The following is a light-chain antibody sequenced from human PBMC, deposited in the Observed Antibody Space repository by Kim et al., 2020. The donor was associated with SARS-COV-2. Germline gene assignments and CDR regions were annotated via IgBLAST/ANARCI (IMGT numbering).Light chain of an antibody. V-gene: IGLV3-1*01. Sequence: SPGQTASITCSGDKLGDKYACWYQQKPGQSPVLVIYQDSKRHSGIPERFSGSNSGNTATLTISGTQAMDEADYYCQAWDSSTADVVFGGGTQLTVL. CDR3: QAWDSSTADVV. CDR2: QDS. J-gene: IGLJ2*01. CDR1: KLGDKY.